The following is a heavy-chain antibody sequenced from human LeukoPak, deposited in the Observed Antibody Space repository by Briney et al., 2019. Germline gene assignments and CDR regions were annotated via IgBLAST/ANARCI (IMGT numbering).Heavy chain of an antibody. J-gene: IGHJ4*02. D-gene: IGHD1-26*01. CDR1: GGSISSYY. V-gene: IGHV4-59*01. Sequence: PSETLSLTCTVSGGSISSYYWSWLRPPPGKGLEWIGYVYYSGSTNYNPSLKSRVTISVDTSKNQFSLKLTSVTAADTAVYYCARGDSGSFSQFDCWGQGTLVTVSS. CDR3: ARGDSGSFSQFDC. CDR2: VYYSGST.